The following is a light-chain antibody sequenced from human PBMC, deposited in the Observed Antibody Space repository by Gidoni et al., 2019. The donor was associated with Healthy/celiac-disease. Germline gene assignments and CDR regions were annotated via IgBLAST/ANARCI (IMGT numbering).Light chain of an antibody. Sequence: QSALPPPPSVSGLPGQSVTISCTGTSSDVGSYNRVSWYQQPPGTAPNLMIYEVSNRPSGVPDRFSGSKSGNTASLTISGLQAEEEADYYCSLYTSSSSYVFGTGTKVTVL. CDR3: SLYTSSSSYV. CDR1: SSDVGSYNR. V-gene: IGLV2-18*01. J-gene: IGLJ1*01. CDR2: EVS.